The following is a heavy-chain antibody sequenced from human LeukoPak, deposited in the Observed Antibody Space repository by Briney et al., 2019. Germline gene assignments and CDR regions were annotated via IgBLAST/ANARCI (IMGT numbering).Heavy chain of an antibody. CDR3: ARSRLFDP. CDR2: ISWNSGSI. Sequence: PGGSLRLSCAASGFTFDDYAMHWVRQAPGKGLEWVSGISWNSGSIGYADSVKGRFTISRDNAKNSLYLQMNSLRAEDTAVYYCARSRLFDPWGQGNLVTVSS. V-gene: IGHV3-9*01. CDR1: GFTFDDYA. D-gene: IGHD5-24*01. J-gene: IGHJ5*02.